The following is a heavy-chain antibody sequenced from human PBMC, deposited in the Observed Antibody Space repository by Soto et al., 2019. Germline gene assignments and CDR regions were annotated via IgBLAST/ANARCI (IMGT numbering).Heavy chain of an antibody. CDR2: ISYDGSNK. J-gene: IGHJ6*02. CDR3: ASPSIAARLFYYYGMDV. CDR1: GFTFSSYA. V-gene: IGHV3-30-3*01. D-gene: IGHD6-6*01. Sequence: GGSLRLSCAASGFTFSSYAMHWVRQAPGKGLEWVAVISYDGSNKYYADSVKGRFTISRDNSKNTLYLQMNSLRAGDTAVYYCASPSIAARLFYYYGMDVWGQGTTVTVS.